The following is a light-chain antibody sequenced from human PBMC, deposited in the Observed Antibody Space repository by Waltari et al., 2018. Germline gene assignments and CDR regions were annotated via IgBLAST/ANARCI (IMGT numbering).Light chain of an antibody. J-gene: IGKJ2*03. V-gene: IGKV1-17*01. Sequence: DIQMTQSPSSLSASAGDTVTITCRASQGISTYLNWYQKKPEKAPKRLIYAASSLESGVPSRFSGSGSGTDFTLTISSLQPEDFATYYCLQYNSHPYSFGQGTKVEIK. CDR3: LQYNSHPYS. CDR2: AAS. CDR1: QGISTY.